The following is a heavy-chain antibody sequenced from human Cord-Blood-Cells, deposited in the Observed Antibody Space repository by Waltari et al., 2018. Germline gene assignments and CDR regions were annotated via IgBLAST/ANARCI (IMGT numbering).Heavy chain of an antibody. CDR2: IYHSGST. CDR3: ARDQYCSSTSCYYFDY. Sequence: QVQLQESGPGLVKPSETLSLTCAVSGYSISSDYYWGWIRQPPGKGLEWIGSIYHSGSTYYNPSLKSRVTISVDTSKNQFSLKLSSVTAADTAVYYCARDQYCSSTSCYYFDYWGQGTLVTVSS. V-gene: IGHV4-38-2*02. CDR1: GYSISSDYY. D-gene: IGHD2-2*01. J-gene: IGHJ4*02.